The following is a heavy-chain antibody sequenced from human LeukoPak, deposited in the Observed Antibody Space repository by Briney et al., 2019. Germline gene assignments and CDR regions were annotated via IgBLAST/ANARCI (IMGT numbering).Heavy chain of an antibody. J-gene: IGHJ3*02. CDR2: ISYDGSNK. CDR1: GFTFSSYG. V-gene: IGHV3-30*03. D-gene: IGHD1-26*01. Sequence: PGGSLRPSCAASGFTFSSYGMHWVRQAPGKGLEWVAVISYDGSNKYYADSVKGRFTISRDNSKNTLYLQMNSLRAEDTAVYYCARVSLGAHAFDIWGQGTMVTVSS. CDR3: ARVSLGAHAFDI.